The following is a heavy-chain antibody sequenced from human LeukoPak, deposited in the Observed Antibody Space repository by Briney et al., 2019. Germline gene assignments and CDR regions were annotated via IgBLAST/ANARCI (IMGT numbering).Heavy chain of an antibody. CDR1: GASITSYY. CDR2: VSYSGNS. CDR3: ARGGGAPGLFGATSVPYFYYYMDV. Sequence: SETLSLTCSLSGASITSYYWSWIRQPPGKGLEWLGFVSYSGNSNNNPSLKSRVSISVDPSRNRFSLKLSSVTAADTAVYYCARGGGAPGLFGATSVPYFYYYMDVWGTGTPVIVSS. D-gene: IGHD3-3*01. V-gene: IGHV4-59*01. J-gene: IGHJ6*03.